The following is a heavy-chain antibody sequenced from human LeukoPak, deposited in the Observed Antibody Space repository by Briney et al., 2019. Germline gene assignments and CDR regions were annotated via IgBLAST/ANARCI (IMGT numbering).Heavy chain of an antibody. CDR3: ARDRTPSGYENNWFDP. CDR1: GYTFTGYY. V-gene: IGHV1-2*02. CDR2: INPNSGGT. Sequence: GPSVNLPCKASGYTFTGYYMHWVRQAPGQGLEWMGWINPNSGGTNYAQKFQGRVTMTRDTSISTAYMELSRLRSDDTAVYYCARDRTPSGYENNWFDPWGRGTRVTVSS. J-gene: IGHJ5*02. D-gene: IGHD5-12*01.